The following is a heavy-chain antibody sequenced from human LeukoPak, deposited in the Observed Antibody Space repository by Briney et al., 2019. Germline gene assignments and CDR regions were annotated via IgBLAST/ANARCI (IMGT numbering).Heavy chain of an antibody. Sequence: SSETLSLTCAVYGGSFSGYYWSWIRQPPGKGLEWIGEINHSGSTNYNPSLKSRVTISVDTSKNQFSLKLSSVTAADTAVYYCAREHDPRTGSWFDPWGQGTLVTVSS. D-gene: IGHD7-27*01. J-gene: IGHJ5*02. V-gene: IGHV4-34*01. CDR3: AREHDPRTGSWFDP. CDR2: INHSGST. CDR1: GGSFSGYY.